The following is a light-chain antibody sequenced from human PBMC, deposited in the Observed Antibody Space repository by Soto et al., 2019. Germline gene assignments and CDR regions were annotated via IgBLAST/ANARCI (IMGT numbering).Light chain of an antibody. CDR2: GAS. V-gene: IGKV3-15*01. CDR1: QSVSSN. CDR3: QQYNRFSPRT. J-gene: IGKJ1*01. Sequence: EIVMTQSPATLSVSPGERATLSCRASQSVSSNLAWYQQKPGQAPRLLIYGASTRATGIPARFSGSGSGTEFTLTISNLQPDDFATYYCQQYNRFSPRTFGQGTKVDIK.